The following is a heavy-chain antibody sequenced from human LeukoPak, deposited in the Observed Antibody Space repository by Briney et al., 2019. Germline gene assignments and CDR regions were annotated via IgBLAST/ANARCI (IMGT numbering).Heavy chain of an antibody. V-gene: IGHV4-59*01. CDR1: GGSISSYY. J-gene: IGHJ4*02. CDR3: ARRTYFCDSSGYYFDY. D-gene: IGHD3-22*01. Sequence: SETLSLTCTVSGGSISSYYWSWIRQPPGKGLECIGYIYYSGSTNYNPSLKSRVTISVDTSKNQFSLKLSSVTAADTAVYYCARRTYFCDSSGYYFDYWGQGTLATVSS. CDR2: IYYSGST.